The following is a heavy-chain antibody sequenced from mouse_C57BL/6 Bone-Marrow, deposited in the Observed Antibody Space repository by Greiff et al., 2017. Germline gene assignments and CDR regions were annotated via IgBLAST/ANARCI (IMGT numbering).Heavy chain of an antibody. Sequence: VHVKQSGAELVKPGASVKLSCTASGFNIKDYYMHWVKQRTEQGLEWIGRIDPEDGETKYAQKFQGKSTITAETSSNTAYMQLSSLTSEDTAVYYCARFCYYVSLFAYWGQGTLVTVSA. CDR2: IDPEDGET. D-gene: IGHD1-1*01. CDR1: GFNIKDYY. J-gene: IGHJ3*01. CDR3: ARFCYYVSLFAY. V-gene: IGHV14-2*01.